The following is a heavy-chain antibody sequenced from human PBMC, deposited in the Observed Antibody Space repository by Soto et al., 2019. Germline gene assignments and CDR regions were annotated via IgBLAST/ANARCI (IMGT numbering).Heavy chain of an antibody. CDR2: IVVGSGNT. V-gene: IGHV1-58*01. Sequence: QMQLVQSGPEVKKPGTSVKVSCKASGFTFTRSAVQWVRQARGQRPEWIGWIVVGSGNTNYAQKLQERVTITRDMSTSTAYMELSSLRSEDTAVYYCAAFATTGDAFDVWGQGTMVTVSS. CDR3: AAFATTGDAFDV. J-gene: IGHJ3*01. CDR1: GFTFTRSA. D-gene: IGHD4-17*01.